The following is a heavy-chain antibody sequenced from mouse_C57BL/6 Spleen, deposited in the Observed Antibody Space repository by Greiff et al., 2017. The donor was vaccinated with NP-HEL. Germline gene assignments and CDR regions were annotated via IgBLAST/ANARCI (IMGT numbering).Heavy chain of an antibody. CDR3: ARHGCAY. CDR2: ISSGSSTI. J-gene: IGHJ3*01. CDR1: GFTFSDYG. Sequence: DVHLVESGGGLVKPGGSLKLSCAASGFTFSDYGMHWVRQAPEKGLEWVAYISSGSSTIYYADTVKGRFTISRDNAKNTLFLQMTSLRSEDTAMYYCARHGCAYWGQGTLVTVSA. D-gene: IGHD1-1*01. V-gene: IGHV5-17*01.